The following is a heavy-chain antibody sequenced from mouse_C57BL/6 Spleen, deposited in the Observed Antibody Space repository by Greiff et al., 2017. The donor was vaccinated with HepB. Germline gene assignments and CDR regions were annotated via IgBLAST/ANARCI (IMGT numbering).Heavy chain of an antibody. CDR1: GYAFSSSW. CDR2: IYPGDGDT. J-gene: IGHJ2*01. Sequence: QVQLQQSGPELVKPGASVKISCKASGYAFSSSWMNWVKQRPGKGLEWIGRIYPGDGDTNYNGKFKGKATLTADKSSSTAYMQLSSLTSEDSSVYICARGASYYFDYWGQGTTLTVSS. V-gene: IGHV1-82*01. D-gene: IGHD6-1*01. CDR3: ARGASYYFDY.